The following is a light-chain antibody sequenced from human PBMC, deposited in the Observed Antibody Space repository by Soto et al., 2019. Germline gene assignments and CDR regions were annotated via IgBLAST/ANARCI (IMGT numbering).Light chain of an antibody. CDR3: HEYNTWPWT. CDR2: GAS. Sequence: ETVMTQSLATLSVSPGEGSTLSCRASQSLNTNLAWYQQKLGQAPRVLIYGASTRATGIPARFSGSGSGTEFTLTISGLQSEDSGVYFCHEYNTWPWTFGQGTKVDIK. V-gene: IGKV3-15*01. J-gene: IGKJ1*01. CDR1: QSLNTN.